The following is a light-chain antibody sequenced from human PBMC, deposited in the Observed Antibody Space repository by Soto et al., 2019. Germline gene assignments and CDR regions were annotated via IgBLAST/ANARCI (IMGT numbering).Light chain of an antibody. CDR1: QSISSW. CDR2: DAS. J-gene: IGKJ5*01. V-gene: IGKV1-5*01. CDR3: QQYNSYSYT. Sequence: GDVVTITCRASQSISSWLAWYQQKPGKAPKLLIYDASSLESGVPSRFSGSGSGTEFTLTISSLQPDDFATYYCQQYNSYSYTFGQGTRLEI.